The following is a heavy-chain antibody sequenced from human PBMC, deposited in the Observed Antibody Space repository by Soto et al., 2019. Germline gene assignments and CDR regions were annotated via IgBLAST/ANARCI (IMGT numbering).Heavy chain of an antibody. CDR3: AHSNSSSLQVLDYFDY. CDR1: GFSLSTSGVG. V-gene: IGHV2-5*02. D-gene: IGHD6-13*01. J-gene: IGHJ4*02. Sequence: QITLKESGPTLVKPTQTLTLTCTFSGFSLSTSGVGVGWIRQPPGKALEWLALIYWDDDKRYSPSLKSKLTITKDTSKHQVVLTTTTMDTVDTATYYCAHSNSSSLQVLDYFDYWGQGTLVTVSS. CDR2: IYWDDDK.